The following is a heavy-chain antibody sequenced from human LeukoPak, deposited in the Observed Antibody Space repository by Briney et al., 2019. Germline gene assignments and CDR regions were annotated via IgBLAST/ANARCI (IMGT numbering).Heavy chain of an antibody. CDR2: IHYSGST. Sequence: SETLSLTCTVSGGTISSYYWNWIRQPPGKGLEWIGYIHYSGSTKYSPSLKSRVTISVDTSKNQFSLKLSSVTAADTAVYYCARWYSSGWAFDYWGQGTLVIVSS. CDR3: ARWYSSGWAFDY. J-gene: IGHJ4*02. CDR1: GGTISSYY. V-gene: IGHV4-59*08. D-gene: IGHD6-19*01.